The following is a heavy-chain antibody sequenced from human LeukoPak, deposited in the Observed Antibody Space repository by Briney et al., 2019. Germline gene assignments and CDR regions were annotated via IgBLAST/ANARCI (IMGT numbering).Heavy chain of an antibody. CDR2: IYLRGNT. Sequence: SGTLSLTCAISGGPISSSNWWTWVRQPPGKGLEWVGEIYLRGNTNYNPSLESRVTISVDESKTQLSLRLESVTAADTAVYYCARGTITTVTDSWGPGTLVTVSS. CDR1: GGPISSSNW. V-gene: IGHV4-4*02. D-gene: IGHD4-17*01. J-gene: IGHJ4*02. CDR3: ARGTITTVTDS.